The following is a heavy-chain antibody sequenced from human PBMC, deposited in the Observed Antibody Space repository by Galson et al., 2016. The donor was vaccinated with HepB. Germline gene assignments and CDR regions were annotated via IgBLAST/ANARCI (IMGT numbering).Heavy chain of an antibody. J-gene: IGHJ4*02. CDR2: ISYDGTNK. CDR1: GFTFSSYG. D-gene: IGHD5-18*01. CDR3: AKGGVWIQLWLSFDY. Sequence: LRLSCAASGFTFSSYGMHWVRQAPGKGLEWVAVISYDGTNKYYADSVKGRFTISRDNSKNTLYLQMNSLRAEDTAVYYCAKGGVWIQLWLSFDYWGQGTLVTVSS. V-gene: IGHV3-30*18.